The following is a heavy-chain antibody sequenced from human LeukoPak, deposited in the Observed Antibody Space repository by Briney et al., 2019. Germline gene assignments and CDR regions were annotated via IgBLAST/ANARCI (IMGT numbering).Heavy chain of an antibody. CDR3: AKDIGGSYPTPPDY. D-gene: IGHD1-26*01. J-gene: IGHJ4*02. V-gene: IGHV3-23*01. CDR1: GFTFSSYG. Sequence: GGSLRLSCAASGFTFSSYGMSWVRQAPGKGLEWVSAISGSGGSTYYADSVKGRFTISRGNSKNTLYLQMNSLRAEDTAVYYCAKDIGGSYPTPPDYWGQGTLVTVSS. CDR2: ISGSGGST.